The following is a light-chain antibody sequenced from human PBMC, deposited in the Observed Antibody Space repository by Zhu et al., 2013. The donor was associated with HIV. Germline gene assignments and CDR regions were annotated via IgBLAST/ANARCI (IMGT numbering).Light chain of an antibody. J-gene: IGKJ3*01. CDR3: QKYHSAPFT. Sequence: AIQLTQSPSSLSASVGDRVTVTCRASQGISSALAWYQQKPGKRPTLLIYDASNLDSGVPSRFSGSGSGTDFTLTISSLQPEDVATYYCQKYHSAPFTFGPGTKVD. CDR1: QGISSA. CDR2: DAS. V-gene: IGKV1-13*02.